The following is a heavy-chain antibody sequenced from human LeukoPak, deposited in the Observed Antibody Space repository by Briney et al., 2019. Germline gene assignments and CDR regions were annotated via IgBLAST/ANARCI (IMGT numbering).Heavy chain of an antibody. CDR1: GFTFSSCT. D-gene: IGHD3-22*01. J-gene: IGHJ4*02. CDR2: ISSSSSYI. CDR3: ARGPYYYDSSRNIYFDY. V-gene: IGHV3-21*01. Sequence: GGSLRLSCAASGFTFSSCTMNWVRQAPGKGLEWVSSISSSSSYIYYADSVKGRFTISRDNAKNPLYLQMNSLRAEDTAVYYCARGPYYYDSSRNIYFDYWGQGTLVTVSS.